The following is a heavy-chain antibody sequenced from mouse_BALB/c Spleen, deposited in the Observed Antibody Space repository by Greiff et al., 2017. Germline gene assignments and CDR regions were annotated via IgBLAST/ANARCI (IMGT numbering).Heavy chain of an antibody. CDR2: IYPGNSDT. CDR3: TRNPFSTGGAWFAY. J-gene: IGHJ3*01. CDR1: GYTFTSYW. V-gene: IGHV1-5*01. Sequence: VQLQQSGTVLARPGASVKMSCKASGYTFTSYWMHWVKQRPGQGLEWIGAIYPGNSDTSYNQKFKGKAKLTAVTSTSTAYMELSSLTNEDSAVYDCTRNPFSTGGAWFAYWGQGTLVTVSA. D-gene: IGHD1-1*01.